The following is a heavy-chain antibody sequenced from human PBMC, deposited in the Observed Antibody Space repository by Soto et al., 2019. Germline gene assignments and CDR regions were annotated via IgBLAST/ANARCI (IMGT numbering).Heavy chain of an antibody. CDR2: IDAGNGHT. CDR3: SADRPDIGVGWWV. J-gene: IGHJ6*02. CDR1: GYTSTSYA. D-gene: IGHD2-15*01. V-gene: IGHV1-3*01. Sequence: GASVKVSCKASGYTSTSYAMHWVRQAPGQRLEWMGWIDAGNGHTKYSQKFQGRVAMTEDTSTATAYMELTGLTSEDTAVYFCSADRPDIGVGWWVWGQGTTVTVSS.